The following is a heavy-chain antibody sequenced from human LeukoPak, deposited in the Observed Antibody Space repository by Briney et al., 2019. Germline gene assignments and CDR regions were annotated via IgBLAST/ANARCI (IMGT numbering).Heavy chain of an antibody. CDR2: INPNTGGT. J-gene: IGHJ5*02. CDR1: GYTFSGYY. D-gene: IGHD3-10*01. V-gene: IGHV1-2*02. Sequence: ASVKVSCKASGYTFSGYYIHWVRQAPGQGLEWMGWINPNTGGTKYAQRFQDRVTMTRDTSIGTAYMEVSRLRYDDTAVYYCARPLRVTMIRGAAFRASSDFDPWGQGTLVTVSS. CDR3: ARPLRVTMIRGAAFRASSDFDP.